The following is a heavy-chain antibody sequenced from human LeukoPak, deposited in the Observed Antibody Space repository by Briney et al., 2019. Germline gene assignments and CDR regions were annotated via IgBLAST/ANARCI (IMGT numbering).Heavy chain of an antibody. CDR1: GYTFTGYY. CDR2: INPNSGGT. J-gene: IGHJ4*02. D-gene: IGHD3-22*01. V-gene: IGHV1-2*02. Sequence: ASVKVSCKASGYTFTGYYMHWVRQAPGQGLEWMGWINPNSGGTNYAQKFQGRVTMTRDTSISTAYMELSRLRPDDTAVYYCAKDDSSGYYPDDYWGQGTLVTVSS. CDR3: AKDDSSGYYPDDY.